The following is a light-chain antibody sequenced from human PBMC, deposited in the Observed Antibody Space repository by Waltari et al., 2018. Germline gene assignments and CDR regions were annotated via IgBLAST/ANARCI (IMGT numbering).Light chain of an antibody. CDR2: KNN. J-gene: IGLJ3*02. V-gene: IGLV1-47*01. CDR3: AAWDDSLSGLV. CDR1: SSNIGSNY. Sequence: QSVLTQPPSASGTPGQKVTISCNGSSSNIGSNYVDWYQQFPGTAPKLLIFKNNQRPSGVPDRFSDSKSGTSASLAINGLRSEDEADYYCAAWDDSLSGLVLGGGTKVTVL.